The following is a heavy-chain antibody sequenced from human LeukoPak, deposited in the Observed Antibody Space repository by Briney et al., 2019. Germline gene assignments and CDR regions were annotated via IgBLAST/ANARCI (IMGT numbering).Heavy chain of an antibody. D-gene: IGHD2/OR15-2a*01. CDR1: GFTFSSYS. V-gene: IGHV3-48*04. CDR3: AKDYFGSLDY. CDR2: ISSSSSTI. J-gene: IGHJ4*02. Sequence: GGSLRLSCAASGFTFSSYSMNWVRQAPGKGLEWVSYISSSSSTIYYADSVKGRFTISRDNAKNTVYLQMNSLRVEDTAVYYCAKDYFGSLDYWGQGILVTVSS.